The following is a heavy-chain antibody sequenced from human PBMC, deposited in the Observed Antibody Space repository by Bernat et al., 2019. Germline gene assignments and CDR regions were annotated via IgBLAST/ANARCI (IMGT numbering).Heavy chain of an antibody. Sequence: EVQLVESGGGLVKPGGSLRLSCAASGFTFSSYSMNWVRQAPGKGLEWVSSISSSSSYIYYADSVKGRFTISRDNAKNSLYLQMNSLRAEDTAVYYCARDRGYCSSTSCLRVYYFDDWGQGTLVTVSS. CDR3: ARDRGYCSSTSCLRVYYFDD. V-gene: IGHV3-21*01. J-gene: IGHJ4*02. D-gene: IGHD2-2*01. CDR1: GFTFSSYS. CDR2: ISSSSSYI.